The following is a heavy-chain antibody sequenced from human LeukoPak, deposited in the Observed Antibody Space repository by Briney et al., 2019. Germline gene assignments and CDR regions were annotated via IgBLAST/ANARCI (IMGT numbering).Heavy chain of an antibody. CDR2: IIPIFGTA. Sequence: GASVKVSCKASGYTFTSYAISWVRQAPGQGLEWMGGIIPIFGTANYAQKFQGRVTITADESTSTAYMELSSLRSEDTAVYYCARDSYSGYDPSYGCHYWGQGTLVTVSS. J-gene: IGHJ4*02. CDR3: ARDSYSGYDPSYGCHY. CDR1: GYTFTSYA. D-gene: IGHD5-12*01. V-gene: IGHV1-69*13.